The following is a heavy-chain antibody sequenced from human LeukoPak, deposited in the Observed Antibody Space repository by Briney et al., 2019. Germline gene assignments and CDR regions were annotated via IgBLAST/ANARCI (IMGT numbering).Heavy chain of an antibody. CDR1: GFTFSTYW. J-gene: IGHJ4*02. Sequence: GGSLRLSCAASGFTFSTYWMNWYRQAPGKGLEWVSVLIGSSGSTDYADSVKGRFTMSRDISKNTLFLQMNSLRAEDTAIYYCARGAYDYIEIAYFDSWGQGTLVTVSS. CDR2: LIGSSGST. V-gene: IGHV3-23*01. CDR3: ARGAYDYIEIAYFDS. D-gene: IGHD5-12*01.